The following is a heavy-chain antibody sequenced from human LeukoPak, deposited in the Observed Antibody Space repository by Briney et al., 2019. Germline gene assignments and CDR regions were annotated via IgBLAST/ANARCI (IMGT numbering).Heavy chain of an antibody. D-gene: IGHD3-10*01. Sequence: SETLSLTCTVSGGSISSSSYYWGWIRQSPGKGLEWIGSIYYSGSTYYNPSLKSRVTISVDTSKNQFSLKLSSVTAADTAVYYCARPVNYYGSFDYWGQGTLVTVSS. J-gene: IGHJ4*02. CDR1: GGSISSSSYY. CDR3: ARPVNYYGSFDY. CDR2: IYYSGST. V-gene: IGHV4-39*01.